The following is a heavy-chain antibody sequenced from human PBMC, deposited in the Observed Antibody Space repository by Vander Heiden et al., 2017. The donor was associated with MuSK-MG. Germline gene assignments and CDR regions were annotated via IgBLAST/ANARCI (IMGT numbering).Heavy chain of an antibody. CDR3: ARDAKSMTTVTTTPRWYFDL. Sequence: QVQLQESGPGLVKPSQTLSLTCTVSGGSLSSGSYYWSWIRQPAGKGLEWIGRIYTSGSTNYNPSLKSRVTRSVDTSKNQFSLKLSSVTAADTDVYYCARDAKSMTTVTTTPRWYFDLWGRGNLVTVSS. J-gene: IGHJ2*01. CDR2: IYTSGST. V-gene: IGHV4-61*02. CDR1: GGSLSSGSYY. D-gene: IGHD4-17*01.